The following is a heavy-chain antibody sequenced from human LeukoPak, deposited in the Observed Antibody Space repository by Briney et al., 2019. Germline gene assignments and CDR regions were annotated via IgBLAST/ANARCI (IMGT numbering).Heavy chain of an antibody. CDR2: INPNSGGT. D-gene: IGHD2-2*01. CDR1: GYTFTGYY. CDR3: ARAKDCSSTSCYLWFDP. J-gene: IGHJ5*02. V-gene: IGHV1-2*06. Sequence: GASVKVSCKASGYTFTGYYMHWVRQAPGQGLEWMGRINPNSGGTNYAQKIQGRVTMTRDTSISTAYMELSRLRSDDTAVYYCARAKDCSSTSCYLWFDPWGQGTLVTVSS.